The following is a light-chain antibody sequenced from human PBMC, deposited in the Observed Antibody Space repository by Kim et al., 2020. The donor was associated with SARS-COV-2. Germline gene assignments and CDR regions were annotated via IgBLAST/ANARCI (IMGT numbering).Light chain of an antibody. CDR3: QQYSSYPLT. Sequence: DIQMTQSPSLVSASVGDTVTITCRASQGVSRWVAWYQAKPGKAPKSLIYDASSLQTGVPARFGGSGSGTDFTLTISSLQPEDFATYFCQQYSSYPLTFGGGTKVDIK. CDR1: QGVSRW. J-gene: IGKJ4*01. V-gene: IGKV1D-16*01. CDR2: DAS.